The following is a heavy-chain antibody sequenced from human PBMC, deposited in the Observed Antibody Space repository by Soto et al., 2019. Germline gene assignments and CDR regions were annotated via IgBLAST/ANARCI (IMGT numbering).Heavy chain of an antibody. V-gene: IGHV1-18*01. Sequence: ASVKVSCKASGYTFTSYGISWVRQAPGQGLGWMGWISAYNGNTNYAQKLQGRVTMTTDTSTSTAYMELRSLRSDDTAVYYCARAGKITIFGVVIIEFGYWGQGTLVTVSS. J-gene: IGHJ4*02. D-gene: IGHD3-3*01. CDR3: ARAGKITIFGVVIIEFGY. CDR1: GYTFTSYG. CDR2: ISAYNGNT.